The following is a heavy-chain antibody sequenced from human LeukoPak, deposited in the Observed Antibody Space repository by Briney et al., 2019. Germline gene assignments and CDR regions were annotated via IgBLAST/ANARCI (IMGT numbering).Heavy chain of an antibody. D-gene: IGHD3-10*01. J-gene: IGHJ3*02. Sequence: SETLSLTCTVSGGSISSYYWSWIRQPPGKGLEWIGYIYYSGSTNYNPSLKSRVTISVDTSKNQFSLKLSSVTAADTAVYYCVRDGNFGYDAFDIWGQGTMVTVSS. CDR3: VRDGNFGYDAFDI. CDR2: IYYSGST. V-gene: IGHV4-59*01. CDR1: GGSISSYY.